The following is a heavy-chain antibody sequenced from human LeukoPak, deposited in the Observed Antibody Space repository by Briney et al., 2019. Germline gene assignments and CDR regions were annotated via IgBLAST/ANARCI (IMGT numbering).Heavy chain of an antibody. D-gene: IGHD2-2*02. J-gene: IGHJ1*01. V-gene: IGHV3-48*01. CDR1: GSTFSSHT. CDR2: ISSSSSTI. Sequence: GGSLRLSCAASGSTFSSHTMNWVRQAPGKGLEWVSYISSSSSTIYYADSVKGRFTISRDNAKNSLYLQMNSLRAEDTAVYYCARTPSLVVPAAIPGYFQHWGQGTLVTVSS. CDR3: ARTPSLVVPAAIPGYFQH.